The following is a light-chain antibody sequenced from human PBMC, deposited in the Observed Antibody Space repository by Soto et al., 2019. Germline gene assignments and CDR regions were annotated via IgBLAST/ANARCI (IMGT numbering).Light chain of an antibody. CDR3: QQYGNSPQT. CDR2: GAS. J-gene: IGKJ1*01. CDR1: RSISTY. Sequence: ETVLTQSPATLSLSPGERATLSCRASRSISTYLAWYQQKPGQAPRLLIYGASSRATGIPNRFSGSGSGTDFTLTISRLEPEDFAVYYCQQYGNSPQTFGQGTKVEIK. V-gene: IGKV3-20*01.